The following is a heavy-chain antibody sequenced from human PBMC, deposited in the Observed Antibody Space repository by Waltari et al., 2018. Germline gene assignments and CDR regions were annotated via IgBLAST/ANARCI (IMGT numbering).Heavy chain of an antibody. CDR2: INPDGGST. Sequence: QVQLVQSGAEVKKPGASVKVSCKASGYPFTTYYMHWVRQAPGQGREWVGIINPDGGSTSYAQKFQDRLTMTRDPSTSTVYMQLTSLTSEDTAVYYCASQRAGSGWLSIDYWGQGTLVTVSS. J-gene: IGHJ4*02. V-gene: IGHV1-46*03. CDR3: ASQRAGSGWLSIDY. CDR1: GYPFTTYY. D-gene: IGHD6-19*01.